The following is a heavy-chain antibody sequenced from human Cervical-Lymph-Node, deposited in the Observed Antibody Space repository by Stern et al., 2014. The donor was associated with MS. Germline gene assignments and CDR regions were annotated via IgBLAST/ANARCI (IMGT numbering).Heavy chain of an antibody. Sequence: QVQLVQSGAAVKKPGSSVKVSCKASGGTFSSYAISWVRQAPGQGLEWMGGIIPIFGTANHAQKFHGRFTFTADATNSIALMDCSSLRSEDTAVYYCARGELKEGLVRGMDVWGQGTTVTVSS. J-gene: IGHJ6*02. CDR3: ARGELKEGLVRGMDV. CDR2: IIPIFGTA. D-gene: IGHD1-26*01. V-gene: IGHV1-69*01. CDR1: GGTFSSYA.